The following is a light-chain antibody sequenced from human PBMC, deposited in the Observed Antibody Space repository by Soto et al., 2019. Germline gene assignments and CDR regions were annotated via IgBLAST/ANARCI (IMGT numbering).Light chain of an antibody. J-gene: IGLJ1*01. Sequence: QSVLTQPASVSGSPGQSITISCTGTSSDVGSYSLVSWYQQHPGKAPKLMIYEVSKRPSGVSNRFSGSKSGNTASLTISGLQAEDEADYYCCSYAGSSTFLYVFGTGTKVTVL. CDR3: CSYAGSSTFLYV. V-gene: IGLV2-23*02. CDR1: SSDVGSYSL. CDR2: EVS.